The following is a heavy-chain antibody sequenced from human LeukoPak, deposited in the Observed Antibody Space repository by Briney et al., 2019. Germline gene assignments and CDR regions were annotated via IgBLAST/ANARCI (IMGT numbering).Heavy chain of an antibody. D-gene: IGHD3-22*01. J-gene: IGHJ4*02. CDR2: IKSKTDGGTT. CDR1: GFTLSSAY. CDR3: ARSERYYYDSSGYYAFDY. V-gene: IGHV3-15*01. Sequence: GGSLRLSCAASGFTLSSAYMRWVRQAPGKGLEWVGRIKSKTDGGTTDYAAPVKGRFTISRADSRHTLYLQMNSLKTEDTAVYFCARSERYYYDSSGYYAFDYWGKGTLVNVSS.